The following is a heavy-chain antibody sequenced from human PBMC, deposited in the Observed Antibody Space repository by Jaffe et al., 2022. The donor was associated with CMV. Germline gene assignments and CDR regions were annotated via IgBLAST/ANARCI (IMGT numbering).Heavy chain of an antibody. D-gene: IGHD1-26*01. CDR3: ARVRRELLVYYGMDV. CDR1: GFTFSSYS. J-gene: IGHJ6*02. V-gene: IGHV3-21*01. Sequence: EVQLVESGGGLVKPGGSLRLSCAASGFTFSSYSMNWVRQAPGKGLEWVSSISSSSSYIYYADSVKGRFTISRDNAKNSLYLQMNSLRAEDTAVYYCARVRRELLVYYGMDVWGQGTTVTVSS. CDR2: ISSSSSYI.